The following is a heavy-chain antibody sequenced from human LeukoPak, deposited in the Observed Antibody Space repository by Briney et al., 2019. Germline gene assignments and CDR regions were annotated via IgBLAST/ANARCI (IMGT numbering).Heavy chain of an antibody. Sequence: GGSLRLSYAASGFTFSSYAMSWVRQAPGKGLEWVSAISGSGGSTYYADSVKGRFTISRDNSKNTLYLQMNSLRAEDTAVYYCAKEYYYDSSGYYAYWGQGTLVTVSS. D-gene: IGHD3-22*01. J-gene: IGHJ4*02. V-gene: IGHV3-23*01. CDR1: GFTFSSYA. CDR3: AKEYYYDSSGYYAY. CDR2: ISGSGGST.